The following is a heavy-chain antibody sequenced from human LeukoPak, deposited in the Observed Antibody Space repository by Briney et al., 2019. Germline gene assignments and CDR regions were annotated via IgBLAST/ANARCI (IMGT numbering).Heavy chain of an antibody. V-gene: IGHV1-69*06. J-gene: IGHJ4*02. CDR1: GGTFSSYA. Sequence: SVKVSCKASGGTFSSYAISWVRQAPGQGLEWMGGIIPIFGTANYAQKFQGRVTITADKSTSTAYMELSSLRSEDTAVYYCARASTSVVVVTALDYWGQGTLVTVSS. CDR2: IIPIFGTA. CDR3: ARASTSVVVVTALDY. D-gene: IGHD2-21*02.